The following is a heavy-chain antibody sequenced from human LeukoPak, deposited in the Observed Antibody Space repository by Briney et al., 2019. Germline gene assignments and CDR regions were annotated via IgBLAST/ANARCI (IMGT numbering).Heavy chain of an antibody. CDR1: GGTFTSSA. CDR2: FIPIFGTA. D-gene: IGHD3-10*01. CDR3: ARGSITMVRGVMAWFDP. V-gene: IGHV1-69*13. Sequence: SSVKVCCKAAGGTFTSSAISWVPQSPGQRLRWRRGFIPIFGTANYAQKFQARVTITAEEFTSTAYMELSSLRSEDTAVYYCARGSITMVRGVMAWFDPWGQGTLVAVSS. J-gene: IGHJ5*02.